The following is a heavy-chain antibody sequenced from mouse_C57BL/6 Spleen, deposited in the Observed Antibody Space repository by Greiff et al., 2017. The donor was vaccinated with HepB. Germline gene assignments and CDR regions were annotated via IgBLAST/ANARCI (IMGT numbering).Heavy chain of an antibody. D-gene: IGHD2-3*01. J-gene: IGHJ1*03. CDR1: GYTFTSYW. CDR3: ARWLLRYFDV. CDR2: IDPSDSYT. V-gene: IGHV1-59*01. Sequence: QVQLQQPGAELVRPGTSVKLSCKASGYTFTSYWMHWVKQRPGQGLEWIGVIDPSDSYTNYNQKFKGKATLTVDTSSSTAYMQLSSLTSEDFAVYYCARWLLRYFDVWGTGTTVTVSS.